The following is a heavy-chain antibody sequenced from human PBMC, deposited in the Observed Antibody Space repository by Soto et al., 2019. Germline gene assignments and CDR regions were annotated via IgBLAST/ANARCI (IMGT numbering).Heavy chain of an antibody. CDR3: AKDSTVTTSLYSYYYGFDV. Sequence: VQLLESGVGLVQPGGSLRLAGTAYGFTFNHYAMSWVREAPGKGLEWVSAVSGRGGSTKYADSVKGRFIISRDNSNSTLYLQMDSLRGEDTAVDYCAKDSTVTTSLYSYYYGFDVWGQGTTVTVSS. D-gene: IGHD4-17*01. J-gene: IGHJ6*01. CDR2: VSGRGGST. V-gene: IGHV3-23*01. CDR1: GFTFNHYA.